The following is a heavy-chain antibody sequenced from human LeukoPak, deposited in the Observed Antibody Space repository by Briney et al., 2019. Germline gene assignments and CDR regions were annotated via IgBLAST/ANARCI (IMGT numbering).Heavy chain of an antibody. V-gene: IGHV4-34*01. CDR1: GGSFSGYY. CDR2: INHSGST. Sequence: SETLSLTCAVYGGSFSGYYWSWIRQPPGKGPEWIGEINHSGSTNYNPSLKSRVTISVDTSKNQFSLKLSSVTAADTAVYYCARRGLRPVNSSSWYAVGNNMAVGGKGTTSPPPSGSPPAPPQH. D-gene: IGHD6-13*01. CDR3: ARRGLRPVNSSSWYAVGNNMAVGGKGTTSPPPSGSPPAPPQH. J-gene: IGHJ1*01.